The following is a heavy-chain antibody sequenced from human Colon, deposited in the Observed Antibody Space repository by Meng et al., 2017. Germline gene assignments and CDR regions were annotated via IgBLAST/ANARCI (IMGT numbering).Heavy chain of an antibody. D-gene: IGHD4-17*01. J-gene: IGHJ5*02. CDR1: GASVRSDSHY. CDR3: ARVNGDFDEAWFDP. Sequence: QGQLQEPGPGLVRPSETLSLTCTVSGASVRSDSHYWSWIRQSPGKGLEWIGYIYYTGNTNYNPSLASRVSMSLDTSKNHFSLHLTSVTAADTAIYYCARVNGDFDEAWFDPWGQGTLVTVSS. CDR2: IYYTGNT. V-gene: IGHV4-61*03.